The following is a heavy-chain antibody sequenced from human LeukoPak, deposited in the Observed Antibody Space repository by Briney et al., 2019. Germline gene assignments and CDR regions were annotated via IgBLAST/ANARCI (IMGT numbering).Heavy chain of an antibody. D-gene: IGHD6-6*01. CDR2: ISSSSSYT. CDR1: GFTFSDYY. V-gene: IGHV3-11*06. J-gene: IGHJ6*02. CDR3: AKYSSSSNYYYGMDV. Sequence: PGGSLRLSCAASGFTFSDYYMSWIRQAPGKGLEWVSYISSSSSYTNYADSVKGRFTISRDNAKNSLYLQMNSLRDEDTAVYYCAKYSSSSNYYYGMDVWGQGTTVTVSS.